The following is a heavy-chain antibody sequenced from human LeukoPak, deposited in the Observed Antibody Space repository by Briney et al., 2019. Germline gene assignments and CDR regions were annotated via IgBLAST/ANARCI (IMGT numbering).Heavy chain of an antibody. CDR3: ARSRWYGDYYYYYYIDV. D-gene: IGHD4-17*01. CDR2: IWYDGSNK. CDR1: GFTFSSYG. J-gene: IGHJ6*03. Sequence: GGSLRLSCAASGFTFSSYGMHWVRQAPGTGLEWVAVIWYDGSNKYYADSVKGRFTISRDNSKNTLYLQMHSLRAEDTAVYYCARSRWYGDYYYYYYIDVWGKGTAVSVSS. V-gene: IGHV3-33*01.